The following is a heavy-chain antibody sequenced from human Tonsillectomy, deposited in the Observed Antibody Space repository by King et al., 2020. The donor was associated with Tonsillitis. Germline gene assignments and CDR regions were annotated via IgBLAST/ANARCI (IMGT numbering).Heavy chain of an antibody. CDR1: GGSISSSSYY. CDR3: AGTVDTASDDAFDI. CDR2: IYYSGST. D-gene: IGHD5-18*01. Sequence: QLQESGPGLVKPSETLSLTCTVSGGSISSSSYYWGWIRQPPGKGLEWIGSIYYSGSTYYNPSLKSRVTISVDTSKNQFSLKLSSVTAADTAVYYCAGTVDTASDDAFDIWGQGTMVTVSS. J-gene: IGHJ3*02. V-gene: IGHV4-39*01.